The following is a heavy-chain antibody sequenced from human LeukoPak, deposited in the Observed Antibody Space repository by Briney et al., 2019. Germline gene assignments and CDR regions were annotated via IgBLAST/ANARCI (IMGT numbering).Heavy chain of an antibody. CDR2: ISGSGGST. D-gene: IGHD5/OR15-5a*01. J-gene: IGHJ5*02. CDR1: GFTFSSYA. V-gene: IGHV3-23*01. Sequence: PGGSLRLSCAASGFTFSSYAMSWVRQAPGKGLEWVSAISGSGGSTYYADSVKGRFAISRDNSKNTLYLQMNSLSAEDTAVYYCARDVSLYDGKSGWFDPWGQGALVYV. CDR3: ARDVSLYDGKSGWFDP.